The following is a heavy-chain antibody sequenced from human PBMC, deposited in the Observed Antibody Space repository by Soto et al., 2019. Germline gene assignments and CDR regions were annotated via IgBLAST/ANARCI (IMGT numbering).Heavy chain of an antibody. J-gene: IGHJ6*02. CDR2: IRSKTDGGTT. D-gene: IGHD3-10*01. V-gene: IGHV3-15*01. CDR1: GFTFTNAW. Sequence: EVQLVESGGGLVKPGGSLRLSCAASGFTFTNAWMSWVRQAPGKGLEWVGRIRSKTDGGTTAYAAPVKGRFTISRDDSKNTLYLQMNSLKTAATAVYFCASGMVRDNYYGMDVWGQGTTVTVSS. CDR3: ASGMVRDNYYGMDV.